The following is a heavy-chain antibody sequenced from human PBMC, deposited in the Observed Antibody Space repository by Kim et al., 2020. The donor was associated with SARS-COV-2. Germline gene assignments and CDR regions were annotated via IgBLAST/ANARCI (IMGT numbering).Heavy chain of an antibody. V-gene: IGHV4-34*01. CDR1: GGSFSGYY. CDR3: ARGGIAVAGTSRGIYLNWFDP. D-gene: IGHD6-19*01. J-gene: IGHJ5*02. Sequence: SETLSLTCAVYGGSFSGYYWSWIRQPPGKGLEWIGEINHSGSTNYNPSLKSRVTISVDTSKNQFSLKLSSVTAADTAVYYCARGGIAVAGTSRGIYLNWFDPWGQGTLVTVSS. CDR2: INHSGST.